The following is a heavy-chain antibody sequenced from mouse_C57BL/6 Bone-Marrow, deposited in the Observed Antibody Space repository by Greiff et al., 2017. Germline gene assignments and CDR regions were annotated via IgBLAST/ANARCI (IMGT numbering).Heavy chain of an antibody. V-gene: IGHV1-82*01. D-gene: IGHD2-2*01. Sequence: QVQLQQSGPELVKPGASVKISCKASGYAFSSSWMNWVKQRPGKGLEWIGRIYPGDGDTNYNGKFKGKATLTADKSSSTAYMQLSSLTSEDSAVYFCARRIYYGYDWRDFDVWGTGTTVTVSS. CDR1: GYAFSSSW. CDR3: ARRIYYGYDWRDFDV. J-gene: IGHJ1*03. CDR2: IYPGDGDT.